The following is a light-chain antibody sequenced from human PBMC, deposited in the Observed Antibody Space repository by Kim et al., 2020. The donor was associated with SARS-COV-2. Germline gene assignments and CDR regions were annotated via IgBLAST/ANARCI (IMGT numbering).Light chain of an antibody. CDR3: QQYSRSQT. J-gene: IGKJ1*01. V-gene: IGKV3-20*01. Sequence: LSPGERATLSCRASQSLSSSYLAWYQQKPGQAPRLLIYGASSRATGIPDRFSGSGSGTDFTLTISRLDPEDFAVFYCQQYSRSQTFGQGTKVDIK. CDR1: QSLSSSY. CDR2: GAS.